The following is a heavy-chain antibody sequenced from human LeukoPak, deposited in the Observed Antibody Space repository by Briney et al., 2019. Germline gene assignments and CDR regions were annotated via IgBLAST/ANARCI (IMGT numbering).Heavy chain of an antibody. CDR3: TRITTAMDVDY. V-gene: IGHV3-48*03. J-gene: IGHJ4*02. D-gene: IGHD5-18*01. Sequence: GGSLGLSCAASGFTFSSYRMNWVRQAPGKGLQWVSYISSSGSTIYYADSVKGRFTISRDNAKNSLYLQMSSLRAEDTAVYYCTRITTAMDVDYWGQGTLVTVSS. CDR1: GFTFSSYR. CDR2: ISSSGSTI.